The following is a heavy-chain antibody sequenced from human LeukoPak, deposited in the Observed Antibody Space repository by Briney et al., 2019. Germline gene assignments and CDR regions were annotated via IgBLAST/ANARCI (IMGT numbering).Heavy chain of an antibody. V-gene: IGHV4-34*01. D-gene: IGHD2-2*01. Sequence: SETLSLTCAVYGGSFSGYYWSWIRQPPGKGLEWIGEINHSGSTNYNLSLKSRITISVDTSKNQFSLKLSSVTAADTAVYYCARTTRFPGPLGYWGQGTLVTVSS. CDR1: GGSFSGYY. J-gene: IGHJ4*02. CDR3: ARTTRFPGPLGY. CDR2: INHSGST.